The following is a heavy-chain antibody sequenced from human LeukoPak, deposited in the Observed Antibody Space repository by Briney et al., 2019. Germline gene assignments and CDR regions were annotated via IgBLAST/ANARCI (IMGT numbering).Heavy chain of an antibody. Sequence: GGSLRLSCTASGFTVSSNYMNWVRQAPGKGLEWVSVLYSGGSTYYADSVKGRFTISRDNAKNSLYLQMNSLRAEDTAVYYCARESDSSSWLYYYYYYGMDVWGQGTTVTVSS. CDR1: GFTVSSNY. J-gene: IGHJ6*02. V-gene: IGHV3-53*01. D-gene: IGHD6-13*01. CDR3: ARESDSSSWLYYYYYYGMDV. CDR2: LYSGGST.